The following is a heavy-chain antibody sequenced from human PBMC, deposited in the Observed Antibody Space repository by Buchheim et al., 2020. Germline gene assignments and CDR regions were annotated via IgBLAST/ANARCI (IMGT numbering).Heavy chain of an antibody. CDR2: IYYSGST. Sequence: QVQLQESGPGLVKPSQTLSLTCTVSGGSISSGDYCWSWIRQPPGKGLEWIGYIYYSGSTYYNPSLKSRVTISVDTSKNQFSLKLSSVTAADTAVYYCAREREMDYYDSSGYPYAFDIWGQGT. V-gene: IGHV4-30-4*01. D-gene: IGHD3-22*01. CDR1: GGSISSGDYC. CDR3: AREREMDYYDSSGYPYAFDI. J-gene: IGHJ3*02.